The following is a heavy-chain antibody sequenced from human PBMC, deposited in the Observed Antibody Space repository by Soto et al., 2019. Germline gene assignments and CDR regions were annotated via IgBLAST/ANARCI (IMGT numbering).Heavy chain of an antibody. CDR3: ARDRGYLRSWTKKAYYFDY. CDR1: GFTFSSYW. V-gene: IGHV3-7*01. Sequence: GGSLRLSCAASGFTFSSYWMSWVRQAPGKGLERVANIKQDGSEKYYVDSVKGRFTISRDNAKNSLYLQMNSLRAEDTAVYYCARDRGYLRSWTKKAYYFDYWGQGTLVTVSS. D-gene: IGHD5-12*01. J-gene: IGHJ4*02. CDR2: IKQDGSEK.